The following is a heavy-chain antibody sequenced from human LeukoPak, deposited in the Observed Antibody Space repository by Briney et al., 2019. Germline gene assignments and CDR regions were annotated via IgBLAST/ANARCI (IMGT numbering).Heavy chain of an antibody. V-gene: IGHV1-69*04. J-gene: IGHJ6*02. CDR1: GGTFSSYA. Sequence: SVKVSCKASGGTFSSYAISWVRQAPGQGLEWMGRIIPIFGIANYAQKFQGRVTITADKSTSTAYMELSSLRSEDMAVYYCARERGIQLWLGDATNYYGMDVWGQGTTVTVSS. CDR2: IIPIFGIA. CDR3: ARERGIQLWLGDATNYYGMDV. D-gene: IGHD5-18*01.